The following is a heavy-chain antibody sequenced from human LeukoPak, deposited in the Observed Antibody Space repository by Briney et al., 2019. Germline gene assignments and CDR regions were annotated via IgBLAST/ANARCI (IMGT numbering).Heavy chain of an antibody. J-gene: IGHJ4*02. D-gene: IGHD2-21*01. Sequence: GRSLRLSCAAYGFTFSSYGMHWDRQAPGKGLEWVAVIWYDGSNKYYADSVKGRFTISRDNSKNTLYLQMNSLRAEDTAVYYCARGADGDFFDYWGQGALVTVSS. V-gene: IGHV3-33*01. CDR2: IWYDGSNK. CDR3: ARGADGDFFDY. CDR1: GFTFSSYG.